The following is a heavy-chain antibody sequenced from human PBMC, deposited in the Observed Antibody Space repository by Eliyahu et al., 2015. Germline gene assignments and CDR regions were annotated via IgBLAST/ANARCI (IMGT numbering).Heavy chain of an antibody. D-gene: IGHD6-13*01. CDR3: ARDDRQQLIGP. V-gene: IGHV3-33*01. Sequence: QVHLVESGGGVVQPGRSLRLSCAASGFTFSNYGXSWVRQAPGKGLEWVALIWYDGSNKFYADSVRGRFTISRDNSKNTLYLQMNSLRAEDTGVYYCARDDRQQLIGPWGQGTLVTVPS. CDR1: GFTFSNYG. J-gene: IGHJ5*02. CDR2: IWYDGSNK.